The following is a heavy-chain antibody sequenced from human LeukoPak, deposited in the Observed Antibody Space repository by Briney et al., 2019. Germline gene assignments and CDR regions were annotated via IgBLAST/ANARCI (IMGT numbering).Heavy chain of an antibody. CDR3: ASQGTYSSGWYEIDY. V-gene: IGHV4-39*07. D-gene: IGHD6-19*01. J-gene: IGHJ4*02. CDR1: GGSISSYY. CDR2: IYYSGST. Sequence: PSETLSLTCTVSGGSISSYYWGWIRQPPGKGLEWIGSIYYSGSTYYNPSLKSRVTISVDTSKNQFSLKLSSVTAADTAVYYCASQGTYSSGWYEIDYWGQGTLVTVSS.